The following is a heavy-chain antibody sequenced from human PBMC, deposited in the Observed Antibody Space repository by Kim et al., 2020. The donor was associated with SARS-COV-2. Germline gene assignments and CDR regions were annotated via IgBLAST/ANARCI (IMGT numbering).Heavy chain of an antibody. V-gene: IGHV4-31*03. J-gene: IGHJ4*02. D-gene: IGHD2-2*01. Sequence: SETLSLTCTVSGGSISSGGYYWSWIRQHPGKGLEWIGYIYYSGSTYYNPSLKSRVTISVDTSKNQFSLKLSSVTAADTAVYYCARGIRYQLLKFDYFDYWGQGTLVTVSS. CDR1: GGSISSGGYY. CDR2: IYYSGST. CDR3: ARGIRYQLLKFDYFDY.